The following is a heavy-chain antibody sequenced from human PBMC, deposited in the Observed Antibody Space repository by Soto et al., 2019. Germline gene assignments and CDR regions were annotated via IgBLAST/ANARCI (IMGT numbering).Heavy chain of an antibody. V-gene: IGHV3-23*01. J-gene: IGHJ5*02. CDR2: ISGSSSST. D-gene: IGHD6-13*01. CDR3: ARDRGAAAVWFDP. Sequence: PGGSLRLSCAASGFTFSSYAMSWVRQAPGKGLEWVSAISGSSSSTYYADTVKGRITISRDNSKNTLYLQMNSLRAEDTAVYYCARDRGAAAVWFDPWGQGTLVTVSS. CDR1: GFTFSSYA.